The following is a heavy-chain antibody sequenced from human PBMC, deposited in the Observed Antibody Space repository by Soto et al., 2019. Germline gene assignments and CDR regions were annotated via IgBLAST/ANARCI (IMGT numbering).Heavy chain of an antibody. D-gene: IGHD1-26*01. CDR1: GFTFSSYG. V-gene: IGHV3-30*18. Sequence: QVQLVESGGGVVQPGRSLRLSCAASGFTFSSYGMHWVRQAPGKGLEWVAVVSYDGSNKYYADSVKGRFTISRDNSKNTLFLQMNSLRAEDAALYYCAKAHLASWELLGYWGQGTLVTVSS. CDR3: AKAHLASWELLGY. CDR2: VSYDGSNK. J-gene: IGHJ4*02.